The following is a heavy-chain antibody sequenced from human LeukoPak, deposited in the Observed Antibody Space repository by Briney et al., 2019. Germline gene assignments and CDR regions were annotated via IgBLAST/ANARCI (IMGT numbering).Heavy chain of an antibody. Sequence: PGGSLRLSCAASGFTFSSYSMNWVRQAPGKGLGWVSSISSSSSYIYYADSVKGRSTISRDNAKNSLYLQMNSLRAEDTAVYYCARGVTGTIDYWGQGTLVTVSS. J-gene: IGHJ4*02. V-gene: IGHV3-21*01. CDR1: GFTFSSYS. CDR3: ARGVTGTIDY. D-gene: IGHD1-20*01. CDR2: ISSSSSYI.